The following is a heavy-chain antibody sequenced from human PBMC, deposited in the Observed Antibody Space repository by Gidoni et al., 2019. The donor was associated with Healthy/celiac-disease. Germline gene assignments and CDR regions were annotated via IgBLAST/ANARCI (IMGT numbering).Heavy chain of an antibody. CDR1: SNAW. J-gene: IGHJ4*02. CDR3: TTSDYVWGRYRIDY. CDR2: IKSKTDGGPT. D-gene: IGHD3-16*02. V-gene: IGHV3-15*07. Sequence: SNAWMNGVRQAPGKGLEWVGRIKSKTDGGPTDYAAHVKGRFTISRDDSKNTLYLQMNSLKTEDTAVYYCTTSDYVWGRYRIDYWGQGTLVTVSS.